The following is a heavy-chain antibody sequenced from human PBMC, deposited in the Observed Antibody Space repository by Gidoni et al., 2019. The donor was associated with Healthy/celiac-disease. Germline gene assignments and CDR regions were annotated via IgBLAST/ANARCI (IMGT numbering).Heavy chain of an antibody. V-gene: IGHV3-30-3*01. CDR3: ARDRESAGPRYYYYMDV. Sequence: VQLVESGGGVVPPGRSLRLSCAASGFPFSRYAMHWVRQAPGKGLEWVAVISYDGSNKYYADSVKGRFTISRDNSKNTLYLQMNSLRAEDTAVYYCARDRESAGPRYYYYMDVWGKGTTVTVSS. CDR1: GFPFSRYA. CDR2: ISYDGSNK. J-gene: IGHJ6*03.